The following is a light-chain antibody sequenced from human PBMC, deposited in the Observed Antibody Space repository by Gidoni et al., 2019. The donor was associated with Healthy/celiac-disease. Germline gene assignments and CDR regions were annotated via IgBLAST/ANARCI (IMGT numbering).Light chain of an antibody. CDR3: QQYDNLSLT. CDR2: DAS. Sequence: DLQMTQYPSSLSASVGDRVTITCQASQDISNYLNWYQQKPGKAPKLLIYDASNLETGVPSRFSGSGSGTDFTFTISSLQPEDIATYYCQQYDNLSLTFGGGTKVEIK. J-gene: IGKJ4*01. CDR1: QDISNY. V-gene: IGKV1-33*01.